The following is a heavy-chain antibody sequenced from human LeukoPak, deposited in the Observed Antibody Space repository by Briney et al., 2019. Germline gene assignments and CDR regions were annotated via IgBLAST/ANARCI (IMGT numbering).Heavy chain of an antibody. V-gene: IGHV3-74*01. CDR3: ARVGVSWGGFDI. CDR1: GFSFTTYW. J-gene: IGHJ3*02. Sequence: GGSLRLSCAASGFSFTTYWMHWVRQAPGKGLVWVSRVNTDGSSTTYADSVKGRFTISRDNAKNTVFLQMNSLRAEDTAVYYCARVGVSWGGFDIWGQGTMVTVSS. CDR2: VNTDGSST. D-gene: IGHD7-27*01.